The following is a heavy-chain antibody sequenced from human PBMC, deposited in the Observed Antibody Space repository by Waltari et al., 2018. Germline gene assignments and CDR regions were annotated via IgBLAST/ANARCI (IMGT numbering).Heavy chain of an antibody. J-gene: IGHJ3*02. D-gene: IGHD2-21*01. CDR2: ILYSATT. V-gene: IGHV4-59*11. Sequence: QVQLQESGPGLVAPSETLSLTCTVSGDSIRGHYWSWIRQPPGKGLAWIGYILYSATTNYHPSLNGRVTISGVMSKNHLARGVRSVTAADTAVYYCARGFGAYCGDDCSDPFDIWGRGTMFTVSS. CDR3: ARGFGAYCGDDCSDPFDI. CDR1: GDSIRGHY.